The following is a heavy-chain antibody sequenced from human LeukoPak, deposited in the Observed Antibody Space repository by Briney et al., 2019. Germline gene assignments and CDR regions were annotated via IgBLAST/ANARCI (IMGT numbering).Heavy chain of an antibody. CDR3: AREIAMVLDY. Sequence: PSETLSLTCTVSGGSVSSGSYYWSWIRQPPGKGLEWIGYISYSGSANYNPSLKSRVTISVDTSKNQFSLKVTSVTAADTAVYYCAREIAMVLDYWGQGTLVTVSS. D-gene: IGHD5-18*01. V-gene: IGHV4-61*01. CDR2: ISYSGSA. CDR1: GGSVSSGSYY. J-gene: IGHJ4*02.